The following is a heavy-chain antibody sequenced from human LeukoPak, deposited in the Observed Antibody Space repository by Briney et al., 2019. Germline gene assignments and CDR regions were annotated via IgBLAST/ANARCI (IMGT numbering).Heavy chain of an antibody. CDR2: ISSGSTYI. Sequence: KAGGSLRLSCAASGFTFSSYSMNWVRQAPGKGLGWVSSISSGSTYIYYADSMKGRFTISRDNAKNSLYLQMNSLRAEDTAVYYCAELGITMIGGVWGKGTTVTISS. CDR3: AELGITMIGGV. J-gene: IGHJ6*04. V-gene: IGHV3-21*01. CDR1: GFTFSSYS. D-gene: IGHD3-10*02.